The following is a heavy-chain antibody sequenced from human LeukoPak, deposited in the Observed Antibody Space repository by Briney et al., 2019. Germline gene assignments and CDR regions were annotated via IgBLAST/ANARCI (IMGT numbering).Heavy chain of an antibody. CDR2: IYYSENT. J-gene: IGHJ4*02. CDR1: GDSISSSGHH. D-gene: IGHD1-1*01. V-gene: IGHV4-39*01. Sequence: SETLSLTCSVSGDSISSSGHHWGWIRQPPGKGLEGIGTIYYSENTYHNPSLKSRVTISADTSKNQFSLKLTSVTASDTAVYFCARHGDWNDSQYWGKGIRVTVSS. CDR3: ARHGDWNDSQY.